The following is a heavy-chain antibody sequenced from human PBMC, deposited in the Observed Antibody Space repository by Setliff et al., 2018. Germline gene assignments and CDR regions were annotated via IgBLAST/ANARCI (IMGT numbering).Heavy chain of an antibody. D-gene: IGHD2-15*01. CDR3: ARARRGHCSGGSCYPRDWFDP. Sequence: SETLSLTCAVYGGSFSGYYWSWIRQPPGKGLEWIGEINHSGSTNYNPSLKSRVTISVDTSKNQFSLKLSSVTAADTAVYYCARARRGHCSGGSCYPRDWFDPWGQGTLVTVSS. J-gene: IGHJ5*02. CDR1: GGSFSGYY. CDR2: INHSGST. V-gene: IGHV4-34*01.